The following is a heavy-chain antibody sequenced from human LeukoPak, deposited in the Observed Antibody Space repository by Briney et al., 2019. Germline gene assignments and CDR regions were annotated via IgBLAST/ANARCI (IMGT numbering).Heavy chain of an antibody. CDR3: ARYFGHSPYYFDY. Sequence: PSETLSLTCTVSGGSISSYYWSWIRQPPGKGLEWIGYIYYSGSTNYNPSLKSRVTISVDTSKNQFSLKLRSVTAADTAVYYCARYFGHSPYYFDYWGQGTLVTVSS. D-gene: IGHD6-13*01. V-gene: IGHV4-59*08. CDR1: GGSISSYY. CDR2: IYYSGST. J-gene: IGHJ4*02.